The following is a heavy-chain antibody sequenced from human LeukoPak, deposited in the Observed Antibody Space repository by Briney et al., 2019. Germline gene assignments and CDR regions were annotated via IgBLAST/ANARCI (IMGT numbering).Heavy chain of an antibody. J-gene: IGHJ4*02. D-gene: IGHD6-13*01. V-gene: IGHV4-34*01. Sequence: SETLSLTCAVYGGSFSGYYWGWIRQPPGKGLEWIGEINHSGSTNYNPSLKSRVTISVDTSKNQFSLKLSSVTAADTAVYYCAREGSSSWERYFDYWGQGTLVTVSS. CDR3: AREGSSSWERYFDY. CDR1: GGSFSGYY. CDR2: INHSGST.